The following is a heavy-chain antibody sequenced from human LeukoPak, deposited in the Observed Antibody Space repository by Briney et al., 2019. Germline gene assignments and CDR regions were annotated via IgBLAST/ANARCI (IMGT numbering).Heavy chain of an antibody. J-gene: IGHJ4*02. V-gene: IGHV4-59*01. CDR2: IYYSGST. D-gene: IGHD7-27*01. CDR3: ARYDFWGSSFDY. Sequence: SETLSLTCTVSGGSISSYYWSWIRQPPGKGLEWIGYIYYSGSTNYNPPLKSRVTISVDTSKNQFSLKLSSVTAADTAVYYCARYDFWGSSFDYWGQGTLVTVSS. CDR1: GGSISSYY.